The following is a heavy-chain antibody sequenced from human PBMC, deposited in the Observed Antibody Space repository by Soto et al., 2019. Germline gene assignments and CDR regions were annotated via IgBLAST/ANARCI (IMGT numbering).Heavy chain of an antibody. CDR2: IWYDGTKK. CDR3: ARAGGTTVTGLWHFDS. V-gene: IGHV3-33*01. D-gene: IGHD4-17*01. Sequence: QVQLEESGGGVVQPGRSLRLSCEASGFTFNTYSMHWVRQPPGKGLEWLAAIWYDGTKKYYADSVKGRFIISRDNSKKTRDLEMNSLRAEDTAVYYCARAGGTTVTGLWHFDSWGQGTLVTVSS. CDR1: GFTFNTYS. J-gene: IGHJ4*02.